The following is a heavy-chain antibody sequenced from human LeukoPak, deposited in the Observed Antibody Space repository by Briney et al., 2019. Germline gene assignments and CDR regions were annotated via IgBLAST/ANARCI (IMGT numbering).Heavy chain of an antibody. D-gene: IGHD4-17*01. CDR1: GFTFSNYA. CDR2: ISVSGGDT. J-gene: IGHJ4*02. V-gene: IGHV3-23*01. Sequence: GGSLRLSCAASGFTFSNYAMSWVRQAPGKGLEWVSRISVSGGDTIYADSVKGRFTISRDNSKNTLYLQMSSLRAEDTAVYYCAKSETTVTTFLDYWGQGTLVTVPS. CDR3: AKSETTVTTFLDY.